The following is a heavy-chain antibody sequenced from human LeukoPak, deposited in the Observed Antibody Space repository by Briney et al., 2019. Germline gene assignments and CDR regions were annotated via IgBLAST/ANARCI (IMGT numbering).Heavy chain of an antibody. V-gene: IGHV3-30-3*01. J-gene: IGHJ4*02. Sequence: GTSLRLSCAASGFTFGIYAMHWVRQAPGKGLEWVAVLSDDGNKEYYADSVKGRFTISRDNSKNTLYLQMNSLSAEDTAVYYCAKVGTNFLRYHFDSWGRGTLVTVSS. CDR1: GFTFGIYA. D-gene: IGHD1-1*01. CDR2: LSDDGNKE. CDR3: AKVGTNFLRYHFDS.